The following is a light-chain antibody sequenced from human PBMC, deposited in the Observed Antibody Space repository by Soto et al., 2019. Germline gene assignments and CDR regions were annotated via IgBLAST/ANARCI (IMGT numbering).Light chain of an antibody. CDR2: SAS. CDR3: QQSYGAPIT. Sequence: DIQMTQSPSTLSASVGARVTITCRASQGISSWLAWYQQKPGKAPKLLIRSASSLQSGVPSRFSGSGSGADFTLSITSLQPEDFATYYCQQSYGAPITFGQGTRLENK. CDR1: QGISSW. J-gene: IGKJ5*01. V-gene: IGKV1-39*01.